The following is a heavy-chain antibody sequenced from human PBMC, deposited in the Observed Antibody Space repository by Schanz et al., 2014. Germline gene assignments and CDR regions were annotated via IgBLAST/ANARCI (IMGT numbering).Heavy chain of an antibody. Sequence: VHLVESGGCLVKPGGSLRLSCAASGFIFNDYYMNWIRQAPGKGLEWVSTIGGSGGTTYYADSVRGRFTISRDNSKNTLYLQMNSLRAEDTAIYYCAKYRYSVFDFDYWGQGTLVTVSS. J-gene: IGHJ4*02. CDR1: GFIFNDYY. CDR2: IGGSGGTT. V-gene: IGHV3-23*04. D-gene: IGHD3-16*02. CDR3: AKYRYSVFDFDY.